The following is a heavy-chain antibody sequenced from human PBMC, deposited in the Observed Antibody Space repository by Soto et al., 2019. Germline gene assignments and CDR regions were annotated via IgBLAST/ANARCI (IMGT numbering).Heavy chain of an antibody. CDR2: MNPNSGNT. CDR1: GYTFTSYD. Sequence: QVQLVQSGAEVPPPPPPLTVSCKASGYTFTSYDINWVRQATGQGLEWMGWMNPNSGNTGYAQKFQGRVTMTRNTSISTAYMELSSLRSEDTAVYYCARTLYGDNVDYWGQGTLVTVSS. J-gene: IGHJ4*02. D-gene: IGHD4-17*01. CDR3: ARTLYGDNVDY. V-gene: IGHV1-8*01.